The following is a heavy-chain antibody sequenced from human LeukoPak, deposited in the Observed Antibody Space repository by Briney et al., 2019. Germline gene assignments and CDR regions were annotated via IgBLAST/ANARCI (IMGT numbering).Heavy chain of an antibody. CDR1: GFTSSDYY. Sequence: GGSLRLSCAASGFTSSDYYMSWIRQAPGKGLECIAFMSGSGNSIHYADSVKGRFTISRDNANNSLYLQLNSLRDEDTAVYFCARDQVVWGISPWGQGTLVTVSS. V-gene: IGHV3-11*04. CDR3: ARDQVVWGISP. D-gene: IGHD3-16*01. CDR2: MSGSGNSI. J-gene: IGHJ5*02.